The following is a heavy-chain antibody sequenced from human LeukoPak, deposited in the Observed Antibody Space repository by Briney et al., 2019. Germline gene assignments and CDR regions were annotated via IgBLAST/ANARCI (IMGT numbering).Heavy chain of an antibody. CDR2: INHSGST. D-gene: IGHD2-15*01. CDR1: GGSFSGSY. V-gene: IGHV4-34*01. Sequence: PSETLSLTCAVYGGSFSGSYWSWIRQPPGKGLEWIGEINHSGSTNYNPSLKSRVTISVDTSKNQFSLKLSSVTAADTAVYYCANSPRGYCSGGSCYGDDAFDIWGQGTMVTVSS. CDR3: ANSPRGYCSGGSCYGDDAFDI. J-gene: IGHJ3*02.